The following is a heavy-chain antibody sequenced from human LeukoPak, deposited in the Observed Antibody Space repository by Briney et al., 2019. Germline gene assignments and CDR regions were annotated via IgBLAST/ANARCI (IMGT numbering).Heavy chain of an antibody. CDR1: GGSISSSNW. V-gene: IGHV4-4*02. D-gene: IGHD2-2*01. Sequence: SGTLSLTCAVSGGSISSSNWWSWVRQPPGKGLEWIGEIYHSGSTNYNPSLKSRVTISVDRTKNQFSLKLSSVTAADTALYYSARGGGADCSSTSCYSYYGIDVWGQGTTVTVSS. J-gene: IGHJ6*02. CDR2: IYHSGST. CDR3: ARGGGADCSSTSCYSYYGIDV.